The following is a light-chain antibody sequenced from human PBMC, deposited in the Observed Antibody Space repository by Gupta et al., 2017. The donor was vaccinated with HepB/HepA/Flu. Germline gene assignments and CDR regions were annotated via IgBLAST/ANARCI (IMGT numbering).Light chain of an antibody. J-gene: IGLJ1*01. V-gene: IGLV1-47*01. CDR3: AAWDDSRNGYV. CDR2: RNN. CDR1: RSNIGSNF. Sequence: QSVLTQAPSASGTPGQRVTISCSGSRSNIGSNFLYWYQQFPGTAPRLLIYRNNQRHSGVPDRFSAAKSGTSASLAISGLRAEDEADYYCAAWDDSRNGYVFGTGTKVTVL.